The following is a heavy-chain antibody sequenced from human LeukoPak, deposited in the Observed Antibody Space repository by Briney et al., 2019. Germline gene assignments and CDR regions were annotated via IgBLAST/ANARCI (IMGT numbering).Heavy chain of an antibody. Sequence: PGGSLRLSCAASGFTFSNYAMSWVRQAPGKGLEWVSNISGSGRGGATYYADSVRGRFTISRDNSKNTLYLQMNSLRPADTAMYFCARDDSDTYDPLGTLDFWGLGTMLSVSS. J-gene: IGHJ3*01. CDR1: GFTFSNYA. D-gene: IGHD3-22*01. CDR3: ARDDSDTYDPLGTLDF. CDR2: ISGSGRGGAT. V-gene: IGHV3-23*01.